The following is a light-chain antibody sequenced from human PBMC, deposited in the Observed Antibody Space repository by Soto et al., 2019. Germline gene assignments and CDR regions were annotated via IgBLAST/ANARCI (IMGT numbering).Light chain of an antibody. J-gene: IGLJ3*02. Sequence: QSVLTQPPSASGSPGQSVTISCTGTSSDVGAYNYVSWYQQHAGKAPKLVIYEVTKRPSGVPDRFSGSKSANTASLTVSGLQAEDEADYYCSSFASSNTWVFGAGTQLTVL. V-gene: IGLV2-8*01. CDR3: SSFASSNTWV. CDR2: EVT. CDR1: SSDVGAYNY.